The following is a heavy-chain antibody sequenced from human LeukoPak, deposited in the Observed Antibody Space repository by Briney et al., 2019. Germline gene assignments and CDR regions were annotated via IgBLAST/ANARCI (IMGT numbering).Heavy chain of an antibody. Sequence: ASVKVSCKASGYTFTGYYMHWVRQAPGQGLEWMEWINPNSGGTNYAQKFQGRVTMTRDTSISTAYMELSRLRSDDTAVYYCARDRYYYDSSGYSSDAFDIWGQGTMATVSS. V-gene: IGHV1-2*02. CDR1: GYTFTGYY. CDR3: ARDRYYYDSSGYSSDAFDI. D-gene: IGHD3-22*01. J-gene: IGHJ3*02. CDR2: INPNSGGT.